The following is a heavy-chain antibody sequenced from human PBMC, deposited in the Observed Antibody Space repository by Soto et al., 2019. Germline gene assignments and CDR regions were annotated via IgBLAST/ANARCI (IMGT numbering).Heavy chain of an antibody. CDR2: ISPNSGGT. CDR1: GYSFTGYY. J-gene: IGHJ4*02. D-gene: IGHD1-26*01. Sequence: QVQLVQSGAEVKKSGASVKISCKASGYSFTGYYIHWVRQAPGQGFEWMGEISPNSGGTRYAQKFQGRVTMTRDTSITTVYMDLSNLSPDDTAVYYGGEGRSGDVGVFYWGQGTLVTVYS. V-gene: IGHV1-2*02. CDR3: GEGRSGDVGVFY.